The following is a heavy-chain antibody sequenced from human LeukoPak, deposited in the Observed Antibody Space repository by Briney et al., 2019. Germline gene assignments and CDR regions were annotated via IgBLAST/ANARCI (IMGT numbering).Heavy chain of an antibody. D-gene: IGHD2-2*01. Sequence: GGSLRLSCAASGFTFSSYEMNWVRQAPGKGLEWVSSISSSSSYIYYADSVKGRFTISRDNAKNSLYLQMNSLRAEDTAVYYCARAGVVGGFFDYWGQGTLVTVSS. V-gene: IGHV3-21*01. J-gene: IGHJ4*02. CDR1: GFTFSSYE. CDR2: ISSSSSYI. CDR3: ARAGVVGGFFDY.